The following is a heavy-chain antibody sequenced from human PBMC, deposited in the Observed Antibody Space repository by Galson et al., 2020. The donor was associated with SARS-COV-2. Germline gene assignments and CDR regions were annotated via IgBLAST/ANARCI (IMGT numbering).Heavy chain of an antibody. Sequence: GGSLRLSCAASGFTFSSYAMSWVRQAPGKALEWVTAISGSGGSTYYADSVQGRFTISRDNSKNTLYLQMNSLRAEDTAVYYCAKVPAHYYGSGLIGYYYYGMDVWGQGTTVTVSS. D-gene: IGHD3-10*01. J-gene: IGHJ6*02. CDR1: GFTFSSYA. CDR2: ISGSGGST. CDR3: AKVPAHYYGSGLIGYYYYGMDV. V-gene: IGHV3-23*01.